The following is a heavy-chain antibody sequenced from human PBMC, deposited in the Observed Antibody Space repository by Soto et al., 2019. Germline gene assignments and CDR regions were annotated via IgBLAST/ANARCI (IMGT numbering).Heavy chain of an antibody. V-gene: IGHV4-59*01. CDR3: ARVSAVGSVADIASWFDP. Sequence: SETLSLTCTVSGGSISSYYWSWIRQPPGKGLEWIGYIYYSGSTNYNPSLKSRVTISVDTSKNQFSLKLSSVTAADTAVYYCARVSAVGSVADIASWFDPWGQGTLVTVSS. CDR1: GGSISSYY. J-gene: IGHJ5*02. CDR2: IYYSGST. D-gene: IGHD6-19*01.